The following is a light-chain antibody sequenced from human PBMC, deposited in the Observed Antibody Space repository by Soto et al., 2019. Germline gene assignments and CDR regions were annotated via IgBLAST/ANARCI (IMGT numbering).Light chain of an antibody. CDR3: SSYTSGSPLV. Sequence: QSALTQPASVSGSPGQSITISCTGTSSDVGGYNYVSWYQQHPGKAPKLMIYEVSNRPSGVSNRFSGSKSGNTASLTISGLQAEDEADYYCSSYTSGSPLVFGTGTKVTVL. CDR1: SSDVGGYNY. CDR2: EVS. J-gene: IGLJ1*01. V-gene: IGLV2-14*01.